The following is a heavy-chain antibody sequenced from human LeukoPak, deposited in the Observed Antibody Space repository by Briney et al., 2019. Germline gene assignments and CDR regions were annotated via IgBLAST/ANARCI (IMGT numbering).Heavy chain of an antibody. CDR1: GFTFSSCA. D-gene: IGHD6-19*01. V-gene: IGHV3-23*01. Sequence: GGSLRLSCAASGFTFSSCAMSWVRQAPGKGLEWVSGVSSSGVSTNYADSVKGRFTISRDNFKNTLYLQMNSLTAEDTAVYYCAKRGSGWYWDDYWGQGTLVTVSS. J-gene: IGHJ4*02. CDR2: VSSSGVST. CDR3: AKRGSGWYWDDY.